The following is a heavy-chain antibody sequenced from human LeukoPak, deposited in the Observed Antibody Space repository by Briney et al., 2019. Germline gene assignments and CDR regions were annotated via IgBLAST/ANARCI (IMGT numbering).Heavy chain of an antibody. Sequence: GGFLRLSCAASGFTFSSYAMSWVRQAPGKGLEWVSGFSRGGSITNYADSVKGRFTISRDISKNTLYLQMNSLRAEDTAVYYCASRQDLGWHYDNWGQGTLVTVSS. D-gene: IGHD6-19*01. CDR3: ASRQDLGWHYDN. CDR1: GFTFSSYA. J-gene: IGHJ4*02. CDR2: FSRGGSIT. V-gene: IGHV3-23*01.